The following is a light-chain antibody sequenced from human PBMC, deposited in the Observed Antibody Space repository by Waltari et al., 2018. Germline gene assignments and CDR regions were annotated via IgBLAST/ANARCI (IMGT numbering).Light chain of an antibody. CDR1: QDITTS. V-gene: IGKV1-33*01. CDR2: DAS. CDR3: QQVHSLPYT. J-gene: IGKJ2*01. Sequence: DIQMTQSPSSLSASVGDRVTFTCQATQDITTSLSWFQQKPGEAPRLLIYDASTLQPGVPSRFSGTGSATGFSLTITSLQLDDSATYYCQQVHSLPYTFARGTKLHIK.